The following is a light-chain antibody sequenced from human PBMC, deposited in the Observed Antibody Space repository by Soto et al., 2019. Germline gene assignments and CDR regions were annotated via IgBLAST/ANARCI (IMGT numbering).Light chain of an antibody. V-gene: IGLV1-47*01. CDR3: GAWDDSLSGRV. CDR1: SSNIGSNY. Sequence: SVLTQPPSASGTPGQRVTISCSGSSSNIGSNYVYWYQQLPRMAPKLLIYRNNQRPSGVPDRFSGSKSGTSASLAISGLRSEDEADYYCGAWDDSLSGRVFGGGTKLTVL. CDR2: RNN. J-gene: IGLJ3*02.